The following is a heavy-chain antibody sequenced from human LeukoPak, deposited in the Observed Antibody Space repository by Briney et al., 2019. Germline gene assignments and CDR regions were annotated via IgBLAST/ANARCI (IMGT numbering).Heavy chain of an antibody. Sequence: SETLSLTCAVYGGSFSGYYWSWIRQPPGKGLEWIGYIYYSGSTNYNPSLKSRVTISVDTSKNQFSLKLSSVTAADTAVYYCARRVTTAYYYYYYMDVWGKGTTVTVSS. CDR2: IYYSGST. J-gene: IGHJ6*03. V-gene: IGHV4-34*01. CDR1: GGSFSGYY. D-gene: IGHD5-18*01. CDR3: ARRVTTAYYYYYYMDV.